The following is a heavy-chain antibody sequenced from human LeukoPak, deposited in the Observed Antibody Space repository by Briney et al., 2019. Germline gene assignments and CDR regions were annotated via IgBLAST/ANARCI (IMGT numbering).Heavy chain of an antibody. CDR1: GGSISSYY. CDR2: IYYSGST. CDR3: ARGYSSSWSNWFDP. D-gene: IGHD6-13*01. Sequence: SETLSLTCTVSGGSISSYYWSWIRQPPGKGLEWIGYIYYSGSTNYNPSLKSRVTISVDTSKNQFSLKLSSVTAADTAVYYRARGYSSSWSNWFDPWGQGTLVTVSS. J-gene: IGHJ5*02. V-gene: IGHV4-59*01.